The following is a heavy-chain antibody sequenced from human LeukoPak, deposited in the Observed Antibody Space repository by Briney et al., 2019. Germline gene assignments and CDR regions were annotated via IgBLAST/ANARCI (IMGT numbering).Heavy chain of an antibody. V-gene: IGHV4-39*07. CDR3: AREFEYSTSGAGY. D-gene: IGHD6-6*01. CDR1: GGSISSSGYY. Sequence: PSETLSLTCSVSGGSISSSGYYWNWIRQPPGKGLEWIGEINHSGSTNYNPSLKSRVTISVDTSKNQFSLKLSSVTAEDTAIYYCAREFEYSTSGAGYWGQGTLVTVSS. J-gene: IGHJ4*02. CDR2: INHSGST.